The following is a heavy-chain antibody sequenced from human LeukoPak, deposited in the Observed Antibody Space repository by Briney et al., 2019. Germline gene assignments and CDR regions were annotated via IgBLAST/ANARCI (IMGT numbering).Heavy chain of an antibody. Sequence: GGSLRLSCAASGFTFSSYAMHWVRQAPGKGLEWVAVISYDGSNKYYADSVKGRFTISRDNSKNTLYLQMNSLRAEDTAVHYCATAIAAAYWGQGTLVTVSS. J-gene: IGHJ4*02. CDR2: ISYDGSNK. CDR3: ATAIAAAY. V-gene: IGHV3-30-3*01. D-gene: IGHD6-13*01. CDR1: GFTFSSYA.